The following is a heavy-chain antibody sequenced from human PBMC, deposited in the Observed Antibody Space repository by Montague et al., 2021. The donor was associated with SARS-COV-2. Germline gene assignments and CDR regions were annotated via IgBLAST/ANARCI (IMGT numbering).Heavy chain of an antibody. Sequence: SETLSLTCAIDGESFSGYYWTWIRQPPGKGLEYIGEINHTENTKYNPSLKSRGTIFIDTSKIQFSLNLTSVTAADTAVYFCARGRYYYGSGTYFDLWGQGVLVTVSP. CDR3: ARGRYYYGSGTYFDL. CDR1: GESFSGYY. V-gene: IGHV4-34*01. D-gene: IGHD3-10*01. J-gene: IGHJ4*02. CDR2: INHTENT.